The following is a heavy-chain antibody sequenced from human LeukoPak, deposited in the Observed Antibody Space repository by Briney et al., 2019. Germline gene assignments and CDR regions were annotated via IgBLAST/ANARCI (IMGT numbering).Heavy chain of an antibody. Sequence: GVSLRLSCAASGFTFSSYVMSWVRQAPGKGLEWVSGISGSGTTTYYADSVKGRFTISRDNSKNTLYLQMNSLRAEDAAVYYCAKDLPRIMIFGSLDSWGQGTLVTVSS. V-gene: IGHV3-23*01. CDR2: ISGSGTTT. CDR3: AKDLPRIMIFGSLDS. D-gene: IGHD3/OR15-3a*01. J-gene: IGHJ4*02. CDR1: GFTFSSYV.